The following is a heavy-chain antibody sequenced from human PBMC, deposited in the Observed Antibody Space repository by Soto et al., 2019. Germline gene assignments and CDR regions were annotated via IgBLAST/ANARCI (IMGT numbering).Heavy chain of an antibody. CDR2: ISSRGADT. J-gene: IGHJ4*02. CDR1: GFSFNYYA. CDR3: AKAWDDSDY. Sequence: EVQLLESGGGLVQPGGSLRLSCAASGFSFNYYAMSWVRQAPGKGLEWVSGISSRGADTDYADTVKGRFTVSRNNSKNTLYLQMNSLRVEDTAGYYCAKAWDDSDYWGQGTLVTVSS. D-gene: IGHD1-26*01. V-gene: IGHV3-23*01.